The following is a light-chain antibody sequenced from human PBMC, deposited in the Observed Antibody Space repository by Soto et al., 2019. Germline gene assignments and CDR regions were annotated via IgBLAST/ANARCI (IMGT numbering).Light chain of an antibody. J-gene: IGLJ1*01. CDR3: SSYTDTKSLV. Sequence: QSVLTQSPSASGSPGQSVTISCTGTSSDIGGYNSVSWYQQPPGKAPKVMIYDVTKRPSGVPDRFSGSKSGNTASLTVSALQAEDEADYYCSSYTDTKSLVFGTGTKVTVL. CDR1: SSDIGGYNS. CDR2: DVT. V-gene: IGLV2-8*01.